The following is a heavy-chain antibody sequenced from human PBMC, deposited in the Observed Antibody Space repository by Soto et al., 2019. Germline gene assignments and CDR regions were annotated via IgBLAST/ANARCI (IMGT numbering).Heavy chain of an antibody. Sequence: GGSLRLSCIGSGFTFSSHWMSWVRQTPERGLEWLANIKPDGSEKNYGDSVKGRFTISRDNAENSLYLQMNSLRAEDTAIYYCGGAWTWGQGILVTVSS. J-gene: IGHJ5*02. D-gene: IGHD5-12*01. CDR2: IKPDGSEK. CDR1: GFTFSSHW. V-gene: IGHV3-7*01. CDR3: GGAWT.